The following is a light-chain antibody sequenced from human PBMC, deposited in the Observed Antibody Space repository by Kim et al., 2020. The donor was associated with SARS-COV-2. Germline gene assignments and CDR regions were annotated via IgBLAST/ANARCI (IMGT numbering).Light chain of an antibody. CDR2: KAS. Sequence: DIQMTQSPSTLSGSVGDRVTITRRASQSINTWLAWYQQQPGKAPKLLISKASNLESGVPSRFSGSGSGTEFTLTISTLQPDDFAIYYCQQYSRYWTFGQGTKVDIK. V-gene: IGKV1-5*03. CDR1: QSINTW. CDR3: QQYSRYWT. J-gene: IGKJ1*01.